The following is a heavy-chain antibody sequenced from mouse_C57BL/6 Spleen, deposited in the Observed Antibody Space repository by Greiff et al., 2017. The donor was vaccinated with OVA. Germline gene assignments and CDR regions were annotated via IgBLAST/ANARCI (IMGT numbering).Heavy chain of an antibody. Sequence: QVQLQQSGPGLVQPSQSLSITCTVSGFSLTSYGVHWVRQSPGKGLEWLGVIWSGGSTDYNAAFISRLSISKDNSKSQVFFKMNSLQADDTAIYYCARGGVSAGTAWFAYWGQGTLVTVSA. CDR1: GFSLTSYG. CDR3: ARGGVSAGTAWFAY. D-gene: IGHD4-1*01. CDR2: IWSGGST. J-gene: IGHJ3*01. V-gene: IGHV2-2*01.